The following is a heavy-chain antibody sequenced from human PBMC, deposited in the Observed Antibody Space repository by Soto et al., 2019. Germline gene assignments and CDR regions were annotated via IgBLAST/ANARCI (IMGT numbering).Heavy chain of an antibody. CDR2: IYYSGST. J-gene: IGHJ5*02. D-gene: IGHD2-2*01. CDR3: ARAGCSSTRCYWATNWFDP. V-gene: IGHV4-31*03. CDR1: GGSISSGGYY. Sequence: SETLSLTCTVSGGSISSGGYYCSWIRQHPGKGLEWIGYIYYSGSTYYNPSLKSRVTISVDTSKNQFSLKLSSVTAADTAVYYCARAGCSSTRCYWATNWFDPWGQGTLVTISS.